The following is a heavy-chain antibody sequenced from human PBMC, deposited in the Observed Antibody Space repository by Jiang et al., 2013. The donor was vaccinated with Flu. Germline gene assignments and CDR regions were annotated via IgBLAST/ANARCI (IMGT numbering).Heavy chain of an antibody. D-gene: IGHD2-21*02. CDR1: GGSINNYF. CDR3: ARVTHGLDAFDI. CDR2: IYPSGTT. Sequence: TLSLTCSISGGSINNYFWSWIRQPAGKGLEWIGRIYPSGTTDYNPSLKSRVTMSVDTSRNQFSLKLGSVTAADTAVYYCARVTHGLDAFDIWGQGTRGTVSS. J-gene: IGHJ3*02. V-gene: IGHV4-4*07.